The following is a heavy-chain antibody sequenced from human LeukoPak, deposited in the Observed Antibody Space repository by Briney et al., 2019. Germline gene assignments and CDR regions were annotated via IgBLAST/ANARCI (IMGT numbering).Heavy chain of an antibody. CDR1: GYSFTSYW. V-gene: IGHV5-51*01. J-gene: IGHJ3*02. CDR2: IYPGDSDT. CDR3: ASSGYCSSTSCSRRNAFDI. D-gene: IGHD2-2*01. Sequence: GESLKISCEGSGYSFTSYWIGWVRQMPGEGLEWMGIIYPGDSDTRYSPSFQGQVTISADKSISTAYLQWSSLKASDTAMYYCASSGYCSSTSCSRRNAFDIWGQGTMVTVSS.